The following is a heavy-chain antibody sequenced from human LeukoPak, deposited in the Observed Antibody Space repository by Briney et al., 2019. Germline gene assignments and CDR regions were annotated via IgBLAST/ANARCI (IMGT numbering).Heavy chain of an antibody. CDR1: GFTFSSYS. CDR2: ISSSSSYI. D-gene: IGHD3-22*01. J-gene: IGHJ3*02. Sequence: PGGSLSLSCAASGFTFSSYSMNWVRQAPGKGLEWVSSISSSSSYIYYADSVKGRFTISRDNAKNSLYLQMNSLRAEDTAVYYCARVRSYYYDSSGYHPDAFDIWGQGTMVTVSS. CDR3: ARVRSYYYDSSGYHPDAFDI. V-gene: IGHV3-21*01.